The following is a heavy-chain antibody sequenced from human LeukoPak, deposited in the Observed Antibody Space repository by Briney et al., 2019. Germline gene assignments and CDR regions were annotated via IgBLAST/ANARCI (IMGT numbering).Heavy chain of an antibody. Sequence: GGALRLSCAASRFTFDDYAMHWVRQAPGKGLEWVSGISWNSGSIGYADSVKGRFTISRDNAKNSLYLQMNSLRAEDTALYYCAKDQRGYSYGSFDYWGQGTLVTVSS. CDR3: AKDQRGYSYGSFDY. V-gene: IGHV3-9*01. D-gene: IGHD5-18*01. CDR2: ISWNSGSI. CDR1: RFTFDDYA. J-gene: IGHJ4*02.